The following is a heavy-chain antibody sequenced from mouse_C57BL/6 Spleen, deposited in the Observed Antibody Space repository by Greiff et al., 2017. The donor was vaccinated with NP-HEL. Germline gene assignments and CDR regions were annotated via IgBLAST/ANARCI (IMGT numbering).Heavy chain of an antibody. CDR3: ARRGLRPYYFDY. Sequence: VQLQQSGPELVKPGASVKISCKASGYTFTDYYMNWVKQSHGKSLEWIGDINPNNGGTSYNQKFKGKATLTVDKSSSTAYMELRSLTSEDSAVYYCARRGLRPYYFDYWGQGTTLTVSS. V-gene: IGHV1-26*01. D-gene: IGHD1-2*01. J-gene: IGHJ2*01. CDR2: INPNNGGT. CDR1: GYTFTDYY.